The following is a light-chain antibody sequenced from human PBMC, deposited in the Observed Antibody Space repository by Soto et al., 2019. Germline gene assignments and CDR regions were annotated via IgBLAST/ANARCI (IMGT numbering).Light chain of an antibody. V-gene: IGKV1-39*01. CDR3: QQSYSTLWT. CDR1: QSISSY. Sequence: DIQMTQSPSSLSASVGDRVTITCRASQSISSYLNWYQQKPGKAPKLLSYAASSLQSGGPSRFSGSGSGTDFNLTISSLQHEDFATYYCQQSYSTLWTFVQGTKLEIK. CDR2: AAS. J-gene: IGKJ2*02.